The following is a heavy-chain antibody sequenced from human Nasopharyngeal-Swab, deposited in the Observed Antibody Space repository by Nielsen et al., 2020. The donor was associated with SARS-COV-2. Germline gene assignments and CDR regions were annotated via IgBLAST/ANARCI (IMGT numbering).Heavy chain of an antibody. J-gene: IGHJ6*02. CDR2: ISWNSGRI. V-gene: IGHV3-9*01. CDR1: GLTFADYA. D-gene: IGHD5-12*01. CDR3: AKDISGGYGQYYYGMDV. Sequence: GGSLRLSCEASGLTFADYAMHWVRQAPGKGLEWVSGISWNSGRIGYADSVKGRFTISRDNAKNSLYLQMNSLIAEDTALYYCAKDISGGYGQYYYGMDVWGQGTTVTVSS.